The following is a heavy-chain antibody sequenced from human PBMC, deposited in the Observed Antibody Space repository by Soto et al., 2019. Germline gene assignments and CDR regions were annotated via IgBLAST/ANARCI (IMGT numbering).Heavy chain of an antibody. Sequence: GASLKVYCKSSGYAFTSCGIIWVRQAPGQGLEWMGWISAYNGNTNYAQKLQGRVTMTTDTSTSTAYMELRSLRSDDTAVYYCARDPTTYYDFWSGHYYYYYGMDVWGQGTTVTVSS. CDR1: GYAFTSCG. CDR3: ARDPTTYYDFWSGHYYYYYGMDV. D-gene: IGHD3-3*01. J-gene: IGHJ6*02. CDR2: ISAYNGNT. V-gene: IGHV1-18*04.